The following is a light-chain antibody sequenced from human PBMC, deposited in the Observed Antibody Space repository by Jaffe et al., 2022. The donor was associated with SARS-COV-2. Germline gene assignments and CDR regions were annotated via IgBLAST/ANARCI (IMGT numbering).Light chain of an antibody. V-gene: IGLV3-19*01. Sequence: SSELTQDPAVSVALGQTVRITCQGDNLRTFYASWYQQKPGQAPVLVIYDKNNRPSGIPDRFSGSSSGNTASLTVTGAQAEDEADYYCSSRGISGYYWVFGGGTKLTVV. CDR3: SSRGISGYYWV. J-gene: IGLJ3*02. CDR2: DKN. CDR1: NLRTFY.